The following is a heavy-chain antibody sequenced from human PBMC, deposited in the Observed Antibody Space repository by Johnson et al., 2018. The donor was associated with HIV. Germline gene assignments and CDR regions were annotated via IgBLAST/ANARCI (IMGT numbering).Heavy chain of an antibody. J-gene: IGHJ3*02. CDR2: IYSGGST. D-gene: IGHD6-19*01. CDR3: GKDRAVAGKGHDAFDI. V-gene: IGHV3-66*02. CDR1: GFTVSRNY. Sequence: VQLVESGGGLVQPGGSLRLSCAASGFTVSRNYMSWVRQASGKGLEWVSVIYSGGSTYYADSVKGRFTISRDNSKNTLYLQMNSLRAEDTAVYYSGKDRAVAGKGHDAFDIWGQGTMVTVSS.